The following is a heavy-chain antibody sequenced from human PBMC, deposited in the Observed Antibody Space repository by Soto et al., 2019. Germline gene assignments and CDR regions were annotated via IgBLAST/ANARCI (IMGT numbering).Heavy chain of an antibody. Sequence: SETLSLTCAVYGGSFSGYYWSGIRQPPGKGLARIGEINHSGSTNYNPSLKSRVTLSVDTSKNEFSLKLSSLTAADKAVYYCARGCCSGGSCCSGVGAFDYRGQGALVTLCS. CDR2: INHSGST. D-gene: IGHD2-15*01. J-gene: IGHJ4*02. CDR3: ARGCCSGGSCCSGVGAFDY. CDR1: GGSFSGYY. V-gene: IGHV4-34*01.